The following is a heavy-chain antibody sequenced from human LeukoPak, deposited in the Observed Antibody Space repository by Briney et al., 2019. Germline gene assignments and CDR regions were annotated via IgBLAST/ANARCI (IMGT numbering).Heavy chain of an antibody. CDR3: AKANSPWELLRLALDY. D-gene: IGHD1-26*01. J-gene: IGHJ4*02. CDR2: ISGSGGST. Sequence: QTGGSLRLSCAASGFTFSSYAMSWVRQAPGKGLEWVSAISGSGGSTYYADSVKGRFTISRDNSKNTLYLQMNSLRAEDTAVYYCAKANSPWELLRLALDYWGQGTLVTVSS. V-gene: IGHV3-23*01. CDR1: GFTFSSYA.